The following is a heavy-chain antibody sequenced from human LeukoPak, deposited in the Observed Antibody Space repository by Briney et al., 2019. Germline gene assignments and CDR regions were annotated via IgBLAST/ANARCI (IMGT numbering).Heavy chain of an antibody. D-gene: IGHD5-12*01. Sequence: SYTLSLTCAVYGGSFSGYYWSWIRQPPRKGLEWIGEINHSGSTNYNPSLKSRVTISVDTSKNQSALKLSSGPAADTAVYYCARDGMATLDWGQGTLVTVSS. V-gene: IGHV4-34*01. CDR1: GGSFSGYY. J-gene: IGHJ4*02. CDR2: INHSGST. CDR3: ARDGMATLD.